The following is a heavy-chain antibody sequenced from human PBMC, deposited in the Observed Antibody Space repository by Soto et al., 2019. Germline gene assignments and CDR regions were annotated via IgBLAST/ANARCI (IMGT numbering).Heavy chain of an antibody. Sequence: PGGSLRLSWAASGFTFRSYGLHLVRPAPGKGLEWVAVISYDGSNKYYADSVKGRFTISRDNSKNTLYLQMNSLRAEDTAVYYCAKDKGSWSFDGYDGYFDYWGQGTLVTVSS. CDR3: AKDKGSWSFDGYDGYFDY. CDR2: ISYDGSNK. J-gene: IGHJ4*02. V-gene: IGHV3-30*18. CDR1: GFTFRSYG. D-gene: IGHD3-3*01.